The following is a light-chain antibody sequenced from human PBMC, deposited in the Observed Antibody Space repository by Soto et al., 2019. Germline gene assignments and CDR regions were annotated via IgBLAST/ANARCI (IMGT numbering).Light chain of an antibody. V-gene: IGKV3-20*01. CDR2: GAS. J-gene: IGKJ1*01. Sequence: EIVLTQSPAPLSLSPGERATLSLRASQSVSSSYLAWYQQKPGQAPRLLIYGASSRATGIPDRFSGSGSGTDFTLTISRLEPEDFAVYYCQQYNNWPTFGQGTKVDIK. CDR3: QQYNNWPT. CDR1: QSVSSSY.